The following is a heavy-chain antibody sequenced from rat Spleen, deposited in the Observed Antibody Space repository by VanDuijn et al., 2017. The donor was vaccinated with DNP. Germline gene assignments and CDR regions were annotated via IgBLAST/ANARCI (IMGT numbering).Heavy chain of an antibody. D-gene: IGHD1-6*01. CDR1: GFTFRDYN. J-gene: IGHJ2*01. V-gene: IGHV5-27*01. CDR2: INTSGGTI. CDR3: TRYYDSFDY. Sequence: EVHLVESGGGLVQPGRSLKLSCEVSGFTFRDYNMAWVRQAPTKGLEWVASINTSGGTIYYRDSVKGRFTVSRDNAKSTLYLQMNSLRSEDTATYYCTRYYDSFDYWGRGVMVTVSS.